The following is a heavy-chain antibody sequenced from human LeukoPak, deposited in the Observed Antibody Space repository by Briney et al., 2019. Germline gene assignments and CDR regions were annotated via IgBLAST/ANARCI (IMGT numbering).Heavy chain of an antibody. Sequence: PGGSLRLSCATSAFTLSTYAMSWVRQAPGKGLEWVSAISGSGGSTYYADSVKGRFTISRDNSKNTLYLQMNSLRAEDTAVYYCARNDYYDSSGYYSGDLGYDAFDIWGQGTMVTVSS. J-gene: IGHJ3*02. D-gene: IGHD3-22*01. CDR3: ARNDYYDSSGYYSGDLGYDAFDI. CDR2: ISGSGGST. V-gene: IGHV3-23*01. CDR1: AFTLSTYA.